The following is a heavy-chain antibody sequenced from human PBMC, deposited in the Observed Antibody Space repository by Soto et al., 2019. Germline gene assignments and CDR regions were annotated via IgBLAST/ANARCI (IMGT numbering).Heavy chain of an antibody. Sequence: EVQLLESGGGLVQPGGSLRLSCAASGFTFSNSAMSWVRQAPGKGLEWVSVIRTTGTSTYYADSVKGRFTVSRDNSYNTVFLQMNSLRPDDTAVYYCAKGGDVWGRYHAGFQQWGQGTLVIVSS. V-gene: IGHV3-23*01. CDR2: IRTTGTST. CDR3: AKGGDVWGRYHAGFQQ. J-gene: IGHJ1*01. CDR1: GFTFSNSA. D-gene: IGHD3-16*02.